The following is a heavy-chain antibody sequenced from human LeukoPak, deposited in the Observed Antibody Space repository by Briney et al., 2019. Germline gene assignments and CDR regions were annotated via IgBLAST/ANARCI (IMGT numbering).Heavy chain of an antibody. D-gene: IGHD3-10*01. CDR2: IYYSGST. CDR1: GGSISSYY. J-gene: IGHJ4*02. Sequence: SETLSLTCTVSGGSISSYYWSWIRQPPGKGLEWIGYIYYSGSTNYNPSLKSRVTISVDTSKTQFSLKLSSVTAADTAVYYCARGPNYYGSGSALDYWGQGTLVTVSS. V-gene: IGHV4-59*01. CDR3: ARGPNYYGSGSALDY.